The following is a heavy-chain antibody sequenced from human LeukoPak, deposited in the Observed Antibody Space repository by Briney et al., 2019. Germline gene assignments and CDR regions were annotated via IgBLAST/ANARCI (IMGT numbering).Heavy chain of an antibody. CDR3: ARDPGYYDFWSGYYYYYYYMDV. Sequence: GGSLRLSCAASGFTFSSYWMSWVRQAPGKGLEWVANIKQDGSEKYYVDSVKGRFTISRDNAKNSLYLQMNSLRAEDTAEYYCARDPGYYDFWSGYYYYYYYMDVWGKGTTVTVSS. CDR1: GFTFSSYW. CDR2: IKQDGSEK. V-gene: IGHV3-7*01. J-gene: IGHJ6*03. D-gene: IGHD3-3*01.